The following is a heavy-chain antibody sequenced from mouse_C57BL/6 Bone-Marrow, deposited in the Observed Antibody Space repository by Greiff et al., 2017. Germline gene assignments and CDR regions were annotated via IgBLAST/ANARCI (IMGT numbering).Heavy chain of an antibody. CDR1: GYAFSSYW. J-gene: IGHJ1*03. V-gene: IGHV1-80*01. CDR3: ARPPIITTVVAIDWYFDV. CDR2: IYPGDGDT. D-gene: IGHD1-1*01. Sequence: QVPLQQSGAELVKPGASVKISCKASGYAFSSYWMNWVKQRPGTGLEWIGQIYPGDGDTTYNGKFKGKATLTADKSSSTAYMQLSSLTSEDSAVYFCARPPIITTVVAIDWYFDVWGTGTTVTVSS.